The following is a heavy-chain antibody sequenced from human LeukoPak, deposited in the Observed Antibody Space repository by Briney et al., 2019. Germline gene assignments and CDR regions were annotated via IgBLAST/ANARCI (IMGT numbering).Heavy chain of an antibody. D-gene: IGHD3-10*01. V-gene: IGHV1-2*02. CDR1: GYTFTGYY. CDR3: ARDPYGSGRNDY. CDR2: INPNSGGT. J-gene: IGHJ4*02. Sequence: GASVKVSCKASGYTFTGYYMHWVRQAPGQGLEWMGWINPNSGGTNYAQKFQGRVTMTRDTSISTAYMELSRLRSDDTAVYSCARDPYGSGRNDYWGQGTPVIVSS.